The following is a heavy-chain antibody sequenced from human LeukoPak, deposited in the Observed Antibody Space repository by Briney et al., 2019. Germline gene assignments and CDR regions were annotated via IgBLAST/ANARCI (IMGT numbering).Heavy chain of an antibody. D-gene: IGHD2-15*01. CDR2: IYATGST. CDR3: ARGRVYGMDV. Sequence: PSETLSLTCTVSGGSISSYYWSWIRQPPGKGLEWIGYIYATGSTNYNPSLKSRVTISVDTSKNQFSLNLRSVTAADTAVYYCARGRVYGMDVWGQGTTVTVSS. CDR1: GGSISSYY. J-gene: IGHJ6*02. V-gene: IGHV4-4*09.